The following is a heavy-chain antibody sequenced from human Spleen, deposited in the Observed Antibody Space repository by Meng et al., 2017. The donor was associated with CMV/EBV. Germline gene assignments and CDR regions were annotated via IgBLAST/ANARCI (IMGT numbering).Heavy chain of an antibody. CDR1: GFTFSSYA. J-gene: IGHJ5*02. D-gene: IGHD2-2*02. CDR2: ISGSGGST. CDR3: ARPAAVYTTSSLSFDP. V-gene: IGHV3-23*01. Sequence: GRSLRLSCAASGFTFSSYAMSWVRQAPGKGLEWVSAISGSGGSTYYADSVKGRFTISRDNSRNTLYLELKSLRVEDTAVYYCARPAAVYTTSSLSFDPWGQGTLVTVSS.